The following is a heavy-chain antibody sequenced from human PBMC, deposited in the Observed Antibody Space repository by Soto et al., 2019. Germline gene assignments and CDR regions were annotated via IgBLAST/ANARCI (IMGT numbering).Heavy chain of an antibody. V-gene: IGHV1-69*12. CDR1: GGTFSSYA. Sequence: QVQLVQSGAEVKKPGSSVKVSCKASGGTFSSYAISWVRQAPGQGLEWMGGIIPIFGTANYAQKFQGRVTNTAGESTSTAYMELRNLRAEDTAVYYCAREVGVSGEGYYYYYGMDVWGQGTTVTVSS. CDR2: IIPIFGTA. CDR3: AREVGVSGEGYYYYYGMDV. D-gene: IGHD1-26*01. J-gene: IGHJ6*02.